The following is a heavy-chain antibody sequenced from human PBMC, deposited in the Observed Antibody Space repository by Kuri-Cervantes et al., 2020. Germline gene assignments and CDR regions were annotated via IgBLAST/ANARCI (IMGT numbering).Heavy chain of an antibody. D-gene: IGHD3-22*01. J-gene: IGHJ3*02. CDR2: IYTSGST. V-gene: IGHV4-4*07. CDR3: ARGHKYYYDSSGPHDAFDI. CDR1: GGSISSYY. Sequence: SETLSLTCTVSGGSISSYYWSWIRQPAGKGLEWIGRIYTSGSTNYNPSLKSRVTMSVDTSKNQFSLKLSSVTAADTAVYYCARGHKYYYDSSGPHDAFDIWGQGTMVTVSS.